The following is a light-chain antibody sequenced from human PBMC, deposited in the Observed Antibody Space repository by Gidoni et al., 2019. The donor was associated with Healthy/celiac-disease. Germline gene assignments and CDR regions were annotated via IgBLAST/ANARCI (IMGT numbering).Light chain of an antibody. J-gene: IGKJ4*01. Sequence: DIQMPQSPSSLSASVGDRVTITCRASQSISSYLNWYQQKPGKAPKLLIYAASSLQSGVPSRFSGSGSGTDFTLTISSLQPEDFATYYCQQSYSPLTFGGGTKVEIK. CDR3: QQSYSPLT. CDR2: AAS. V-gene: IGKV1-39*01. CDR1: QSISSY.